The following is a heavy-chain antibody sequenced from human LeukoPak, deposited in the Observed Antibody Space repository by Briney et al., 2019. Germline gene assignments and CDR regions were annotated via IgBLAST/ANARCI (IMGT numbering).Heavy chain of an antibody. CDR3: ARGQVVRAFDI. CDR1: GGSFSGYY. J-gene: IGHJ3*02. V-gene: IGHV4-34*01. D-gene: IGHD3-10*01. Sequence: PSETLSLTCAVYGGSFSGYYRSWIRQPPGKGLEWIGEINHSGSTNYNPSLKSRVTISVDTSKNQFSLKLSSVTAADTAVYYCARGQVVRAFDIWGQGTMVTVSS. CDR2: INHSGST.